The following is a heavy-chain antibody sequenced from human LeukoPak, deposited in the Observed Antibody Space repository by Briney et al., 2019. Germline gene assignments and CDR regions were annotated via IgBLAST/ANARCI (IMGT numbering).Heavy chain of an antibody. D-gene: IGHD3-9*01. CDR2: ISAYNGNT. CDR3: ARERYYDILTGYYPFDAFDI. J-gene: IGHJ3*02. CDR1: GYTFTSYG. V-gene: IGHV1-18*01. Sequence: VASVKVSCKASGYTFTSYGISWVRQAPGQGLEWMGWISAYNGNTNYAQKLQGRVTMTTDTSTSTAYMELRSLRSDDTAVYYCARERYYDILTGYYPFDAFDIWGQGTMVTVSS.